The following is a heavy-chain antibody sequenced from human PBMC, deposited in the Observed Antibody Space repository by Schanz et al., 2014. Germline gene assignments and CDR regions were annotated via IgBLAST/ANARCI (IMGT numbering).Heavy chain of an antibody. CDR3: ARDGAELYYFDD. D-gene: IGHD1-1*01. J-gene: IGHJ4*02. V-gene: IGHV3-30*03. Sequence: QVQLVEPGGGVAQPGRSLRLSCAASGFTFSSYGMHWVRQAPGKGLEWVAVILYDGSNKYYADSVKGRFTISRDNAKNSLYLQMNGLRAEDTAVFYCARDGAELYYFDDWGQGTLVTVSS. CDR2: ILYDGSNK. CDR1: GFTFSSYG.